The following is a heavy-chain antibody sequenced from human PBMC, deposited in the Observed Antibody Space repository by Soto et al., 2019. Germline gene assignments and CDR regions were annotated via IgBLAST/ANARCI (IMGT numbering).Heavy chain of an antibody. CDR1: GFTFSSYW. V-gene: IGHV3-74*01. J-gene: IGHJ6*02. CDR3: ARVMVRGVIITGHITLGTPVGGMDV. CDR2: INSDGSST. D-gene: IGHD3-10*01. Sequence: GGSLRLSCAASGFTFSSYWMHWVRQAPGKGLVWVSRINSDGSSTSYADSVKGRFTISRDNAKNTLYLQMNSLRAEDTAVYYCARVMVRGVIITGHITLGTPVGGMDVWGQGTTVTVSS.